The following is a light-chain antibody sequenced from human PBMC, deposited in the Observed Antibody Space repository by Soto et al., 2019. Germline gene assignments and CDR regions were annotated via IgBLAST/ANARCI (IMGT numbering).Light chain of an antibody. Sequence: EIVLTQSPGTLSLSRGEGATLSCRASQSVSRSYLAWYQQKPGQAPRLLIYDASSRATGIPDRFSGGWSGTDFTLTISRLEPEDFAVYYCQQFSSYPLTFGGGTKVDIK. J-gene: IGKJ4*01. CDR1: QSVSRSY. CDR2: DAS. CDR3: QQFSSYPLT. V-gene: IGKV3-20*01.